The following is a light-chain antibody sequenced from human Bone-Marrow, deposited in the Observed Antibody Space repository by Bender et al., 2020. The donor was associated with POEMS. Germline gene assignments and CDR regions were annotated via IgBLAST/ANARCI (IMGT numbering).Light chain of an antibody. CDR1: SSDFGSYHF. CDR2: EVS. CDR3: NSYAISSTL. J-gene: IGLJ2*01. V-gene: IGLV2-14*02. Sequence: QSALTQPASVSGSPGQSIAISCTATSSDFGSYHFVSWYQQHPGKAPKLLIYEVSKRPSGVPDRFSGSKSGNTASLTVSGLQAEDEADYYCNSYAISSTLFGGGTKLTVL.